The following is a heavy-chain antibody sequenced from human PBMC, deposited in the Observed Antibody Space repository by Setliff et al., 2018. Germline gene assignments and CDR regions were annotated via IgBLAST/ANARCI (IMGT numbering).Heavy chain of an antibody. D-gene: IGHD5-12*01. CDR3: ARVRKGYSGYDFGDY. V-gene: IGHV4-59*11. CDR2: IFDSGNT. Sequence: SETLSLTCTVSGGSISSHYWSWIRQPPGKGLEWIGNIFDSGNTNYNSSLKSRVTISVDMSKNQFSLKLSSVTAADSAVYYCARVRKGYSGYDFGDYWGQGTLVTVSS. CDR1: GGSISSHY. J-gene: IGHJ4*02.